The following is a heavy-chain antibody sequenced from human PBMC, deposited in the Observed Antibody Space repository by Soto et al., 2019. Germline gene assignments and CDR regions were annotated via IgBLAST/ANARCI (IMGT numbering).Heavy chain of an antibody. V-gene: IGHV1-2*02. CDR1: GYTFTGYY. Sequence: ASVKVSCKSSGYTFTGYYMHWVRQAPGQGLEWMGWINLNSGGTNYAQKFQGRVTMTRDTSISTAYMELSRLRSDDTAMYYCARDKGVSGWNFDYWGQGTLVTAPQ. CDR3: ARDKGVSGWNFDY. J-gene: IGHJ4*02. D-gene: IGHD6-19*01. CDR2: INLNSGGT.